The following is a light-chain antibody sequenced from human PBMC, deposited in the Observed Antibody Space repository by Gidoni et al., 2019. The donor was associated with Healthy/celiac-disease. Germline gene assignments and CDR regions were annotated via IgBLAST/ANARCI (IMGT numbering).Light chain of an antibody. CDR3: QQYGSSPCS. CDR2: GAS. V-gene: IGKV3-20*01. CDR1: QSVSSSY. J-gene: IGKJ2*04. Sequence: IVLSQSTVTLSLSPVERATLSCSASQSVSSSYLAWYQQKPGQAPRLLIYGASSRATGIPDRFSGSGSGTDFTLTISRLEPEDFAVYYCQQYGSSPCSFGQGTKLEIK.